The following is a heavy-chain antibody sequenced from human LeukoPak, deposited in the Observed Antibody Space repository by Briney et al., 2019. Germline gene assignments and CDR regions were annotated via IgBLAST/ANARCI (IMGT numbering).Heavy chain of an antibody. CDR3: ARDRGYSYGYSEYYYYMDV. CDR1: GGTFSSYA. V-gene: IGHV1-69*06. CDR2: IIPIFGTA. Sequence: ASVKVSCKASGGTFSSYAISWVRQAPGQGLEWMGGIIPIFGTANYAQKFQGRVTITADKSTSTAYMELSSLRSEDTAVYYYARDRGYSYGYSEYYYYMDVWGKGTTVTVSS. J-gene: IGHJ6*03. D-gene: IGHD5-18*01.